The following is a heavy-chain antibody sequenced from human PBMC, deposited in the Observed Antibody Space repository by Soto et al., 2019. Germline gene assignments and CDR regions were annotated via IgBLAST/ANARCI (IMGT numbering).Heavy chain of an antibody. CDR3: ARDVVVVAAPTQFDY. CDR1: GYTFTSYY. V-gene: IGHV1-46*04. D-gene: IGHD2-15*01. J-gene: IGHJ4*02. Sequence: QVQLVQSGAEVKKPGASVKVSCKASGYTFTSYYMHWVRQAPGQGLEWMGIINPSGGSTSYAQKLQGIVTMTRDTSTSTVYMELSSLRSEDTAVYYCARDVVVVAAPTQFDYWGQGTLVTVSS. CDR2: INPSGGST.